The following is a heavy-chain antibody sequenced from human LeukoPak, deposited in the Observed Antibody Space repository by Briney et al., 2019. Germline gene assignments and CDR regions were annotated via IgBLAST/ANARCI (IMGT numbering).Heavy chain of an antibody. V-gene: IGHV1-2*06. CDR1: GYTFTSYD. CDR3: AREELIAAAGNDY. Sequence: ASVKVSCKASGYTFTSYDINWVRQAPGQGLEWMGRINPNSGGTNYAQKFQGRVTMTRDTSISTAYMELSRLRSDDTAVYYCAREELIAAAGNDYWGQGTLVTVSS. D-gene: IGHD6-13*01. CDR2: INPNSGGT. J-gene: IGHJ4*02.